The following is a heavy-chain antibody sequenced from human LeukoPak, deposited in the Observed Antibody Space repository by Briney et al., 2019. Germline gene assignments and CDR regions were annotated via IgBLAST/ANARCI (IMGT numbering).Heavy chain of an antibody. D-gene: IGHD3-10*01. CDR3: ATHSYYYGSGSYPHYLDY. V-gene: IGHV3-7*03. J-gene: IGHJ4*02. CDR1: GFTFSSYW. Sequence: GGSLRLSCAASGFTFSSYWMSWVRQAPGKGLEWVANIKQDGSGKYYVDSVKGRFTISRDNAKNSLYLQMNSLRTEDTALYYCATHSYYYGSGSYPHYLDYWGQGTLVTVSA. CDR2: IKQDGSGK.